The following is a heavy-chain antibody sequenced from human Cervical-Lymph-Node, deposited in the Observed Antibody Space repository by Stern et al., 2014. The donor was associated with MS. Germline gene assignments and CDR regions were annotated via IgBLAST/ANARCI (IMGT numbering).Heavy chain of an antibody. CDR3: ANPLPYAN. Sequence: QMQLVQSGAEVKKPGASVKVSCKASGDSFASYPIHWLRQAPGQGPVWMGLVNPTDGRTTYAQTFKGRVTRTRDTSTRTVYMELSSLRPEDTAMYFCANPLPYANWGQGTRVTVSS. CDR2: VNPTDGRT. D-gene: IGHD4-17*01. J-gene: IGHJ1*01. V-gene: IGHV1-46*03. CDR1: GDSFASYP.